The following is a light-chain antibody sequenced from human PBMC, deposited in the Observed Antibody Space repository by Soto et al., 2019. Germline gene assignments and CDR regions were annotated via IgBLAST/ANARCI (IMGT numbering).Light chain of an antibody. CDR1: GSDVGIYNL. CDR3: CSYAGSNNYV. Sequence: QSVLTQPASVSGSPGQSITISCTGTGSDVGIYNLVSWYQQYPGKAPQLIIYQDNKRPSGISNRFSGSKSGNTASLTISGLQAEDEADYHCCSYAGSNNYVFGTGTKLTVL. CDR2: QDN. J-gene: IGLJ1*01. V-gene: IGLV2-23*01.